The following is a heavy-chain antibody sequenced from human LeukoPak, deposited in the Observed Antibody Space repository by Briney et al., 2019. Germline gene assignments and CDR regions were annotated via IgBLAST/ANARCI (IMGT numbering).Heavy chain of an antibody. CDR1: GGSISSSSYY. D-gene: IGHD2-2*03. CDR3: ARVDIVVVPAATYNWFDP. Sequence: PSETLSLTCTVSGGSISSSSYYWGWIRQPPGTGLEWIGSIYYNGSTYYNPSLKSRVTISVDTSKNQFSLKLSSVTAADTAVYYCARVDIVVVPAATYNWFDPWGQGTLVTVSS. J-gene: IGHJ5*02. CDR2: IYYNGST. V-gene: IGHV4-39*07.